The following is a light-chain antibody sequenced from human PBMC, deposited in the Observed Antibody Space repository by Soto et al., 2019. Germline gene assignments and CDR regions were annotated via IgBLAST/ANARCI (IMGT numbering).Light chain of an antibody. J-gene: IGKJ1*01. CDR1: QSIGSN. CDR3: QQYNQWHGT. V-gene: IGKV3-15*01. CDR2: GAS. Sequence: EIVLTQSPDTLSVSPGESATLSCRASQSIGSNLAWYQQKPGQSPRLLIYGASSRATGVPVRFSGSGSGVGFTLTIGGLQSEDFAVYHCQQYNQWHGTFGQGTTVDIK.